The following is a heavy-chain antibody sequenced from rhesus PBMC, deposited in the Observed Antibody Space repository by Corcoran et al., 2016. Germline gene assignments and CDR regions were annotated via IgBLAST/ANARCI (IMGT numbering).Heavy chain of an antibody. Sequence: QVQLQESGPGLVKPSENLSLTCAVSGYSISSGYYWGWIRQPPGKGLEYIGYISGSSGSTYYNPSLKSQVTISKDTSKNQFSLKLSSVTAADTAVYYCARLAAAGSIFDYWGQGVLVTVSS. CDR2: ISGSSGST. CDR3: ARLAAAGSIFDY. V-gene: IGHV4-99*01. J-gene: IGHJ4*01. CDR1: GYSISSGYY. D-gene: IGHD6-31*01.